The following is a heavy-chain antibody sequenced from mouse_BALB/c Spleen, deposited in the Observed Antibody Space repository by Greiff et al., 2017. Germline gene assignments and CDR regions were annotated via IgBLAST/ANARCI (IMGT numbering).Heavy chain of an antibody. V-gene: IGHV1-34*01. J-gene: IGHJ3*01. CDR1: GYTFTDYN. Sequence: EVQLQQSGPELVKPGASVKMSCKASGYTFTDYNMHWVKQSHGKSLEWIGYIYPYNGGTGYNQKFKSKATLTVDNSSSTAYMELRSLTSEDSAVYYCARVYYDYSGGFAYWGQGTLVTVSA. CDR2: IYPYNGGT. D-gene: IGHD2-4*01. CDR3: ARVYYDYSGGFAY.